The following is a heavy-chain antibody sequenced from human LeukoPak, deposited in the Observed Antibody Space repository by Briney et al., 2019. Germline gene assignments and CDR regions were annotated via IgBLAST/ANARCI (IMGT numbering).Heavy chain of an antibody. CDR3: ARDVSYYDSSGYYSVWNY. Sequence: PSETLSLTCTVSGGSISSYCWSWIRQPAGKGLEWMGRIYTSGSTNYNPSLKSRVTMSVDTSKNQFSLKLRSVTAADTAVYYCARDVSYYDSSGYYSVWNYWGQGTLVTVSS. CDR1: GGSISSYC. D-gene: IGHD3-22*01. J-gene: IGHJ4*02. CDR2: IYTSGST. V-gene: IGHV4-4*07.